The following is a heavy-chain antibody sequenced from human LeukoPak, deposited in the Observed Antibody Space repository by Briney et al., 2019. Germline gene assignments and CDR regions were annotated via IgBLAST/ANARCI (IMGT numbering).Heavy chain of an antibody. CDR3: AKSLRITMVRGVLLDY. D-gene: IGHD3-10*01. CDR2: ISGSGGST. CDR1: GFTFSSYA. J-gene: IGHJ4*02. Sequence: PGGSLRLSCAASGFTFSSYAMSWVRQAPGKGLEWVSAISGSGGSTYYADSVKGRFTISRDNSKNTLYLQMNSLRAEDTAVYYCAKSLRITMVRGVLLDYWGQGTPVTVSS. V-gene: IGHV3-23*01.